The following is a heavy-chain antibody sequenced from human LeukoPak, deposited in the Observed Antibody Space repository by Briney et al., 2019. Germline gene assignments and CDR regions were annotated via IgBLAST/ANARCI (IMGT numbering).Heavy chain of an antibody. CDR3: AKLHPPLVIVVMRYYFDY. Sequence: GGSLRLSCAASGFTFSSYAMSWVRQAPGKGLEWVSAISGSGGSTYYADSVKGRFTVSRDNSKNTLYLQMNSLRAEDTAVYYCAKLHPPLVIVVMRYYFDYWGQGTLVTVSP. V-gene: IGHV3-23*01. D-gene: IGHD3-16*02. J-gene: IGHJ4*02. CDR1: GFTFSSYA. CDR2: ISGSGGST.